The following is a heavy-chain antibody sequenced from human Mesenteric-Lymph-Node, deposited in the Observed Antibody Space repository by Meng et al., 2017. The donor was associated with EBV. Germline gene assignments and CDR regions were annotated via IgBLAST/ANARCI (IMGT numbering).Heavy chain of an antibody. CDR2: ISYDGSNK. D-gene: IGHD3-22*01. J-gene: IGHJ4*02. V-gene: IGHV3-30*18. Sequence: QVQLVESVGGVVLPGRSRRLSWEASGFTFISYGMHWVRQAPGKGLEWVAVISYDGSNKYYADSVKGRFTISRDNSNNTLYLQMNSLRAEDTAVYYCAKDVDSSGYFCIDYWGQGTLVTVSS. CDR3: AKDVDSSGYFCIDY. CDR1: GFTFISYG.